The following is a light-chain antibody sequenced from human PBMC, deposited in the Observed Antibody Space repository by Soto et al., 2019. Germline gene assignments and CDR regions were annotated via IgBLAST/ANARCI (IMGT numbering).Light chain of an antibody. V-gene: IGKV1-39*01. CDR1: QSISIY. Sequence: EMEMTQSPYALSPSSGERDTITCRASQSISIYIDWYHQKPGKPPRLLIYAASSWASGVPSRFSGSGSGTEFTLTISSLQSEESAIYYCQQSYISPGTFGGGTKVDIK. CDR3: QQSYISPGT. CDR2: AAS. J-gene: IGKJ4*02.